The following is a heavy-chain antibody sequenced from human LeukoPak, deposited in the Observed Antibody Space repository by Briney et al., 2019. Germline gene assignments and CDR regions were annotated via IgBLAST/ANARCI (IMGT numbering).Heavy chain of an antibody. CDR2: INHSGST. D-gene: IGHD5-18*01. J-gene: IGHJ5*02. Sequence: KPSETLSLTCAVYGGSFSGYYWSWIRQPPRKGLEWIGEINHSGSTNYNPSLKSRVTISVDTSKNQFSLKLSSVTAADTAVYYCAREVTAMVTSWGQGTLVTVSS. CDR1: GGSFSGYY. CDR3: AREVTAMVTS. V-gene: IGHV4-34*01.